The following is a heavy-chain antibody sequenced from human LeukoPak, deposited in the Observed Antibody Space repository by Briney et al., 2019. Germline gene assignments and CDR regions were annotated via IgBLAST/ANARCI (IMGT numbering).Heavy chain of an antibody. Sequence: PAETLSLTCTVSGVSISSYYWSWVRQPAGKGLEWLGRIYTSGSTNYNPSLKSRVTMSVDTSKNQFSLKLSSVTAADTAVYYCARDFMLESFESLATTLFDHWGQGTLVTVSS. J-gene: IGHJ5*02. CDR2: IYTSGST. V-gene: IGHV4-4*07. D-gene: IGHD3-16*01. CDR3: ARDFMLESFESLATTLFDH. CDR1: GVSISSYY.